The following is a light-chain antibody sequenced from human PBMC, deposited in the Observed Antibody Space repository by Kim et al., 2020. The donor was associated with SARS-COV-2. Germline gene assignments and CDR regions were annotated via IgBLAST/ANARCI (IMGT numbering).Light chain of an antibody. V-gene: IGLV3-21*04. CDR1: NIGSDT. Sequence: GKRARITCGGKNIGSDTVNWYQQRPGQAPVLVIYHDSDRPSGIPQRFSGSNSGDTATLTISRVEAGDEADYYCQVWDATGDHHWVFGGGTKVTVL. CDR3: QVWDATGDHHWV. J-gene: IGLJ3*02. CDR2: HDS.